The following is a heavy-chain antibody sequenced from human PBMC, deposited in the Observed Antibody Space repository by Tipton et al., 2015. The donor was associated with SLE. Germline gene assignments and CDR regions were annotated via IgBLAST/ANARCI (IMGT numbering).Heavy chain of an antibody. CDR1: GGSISSGSYY. D-gene: IGHD2-2*01. J-gene: IGHJ3*02. CDR2: VYTSGST. V-gene: IGHV4-61*02. CDR3: ARGGLGFCTSDTCYDGTDI. Sequence: TLSLTCTVSGGSISSGSYYWSWIRQPAGKGLEWIGRVYTSGSTNFNPSLRSRVTISRDTSKNQFSVKLSSVTAADTAIYYCARGGLGFCTSDTCYDGTDIWGQGTMVTVSS.